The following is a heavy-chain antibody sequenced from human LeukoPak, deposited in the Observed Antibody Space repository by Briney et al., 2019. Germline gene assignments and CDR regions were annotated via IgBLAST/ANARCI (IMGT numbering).Heavy chain of an antibody. CDR3: ARESTIFGGDFDP. Sequence: SVKDSCQASGYTLTRYYTHEVRQAPSQGLEGRGWINPNTGDTYYAQKFQGRVTMTRDTSISTAYMELSRLRSDDTAVYYCARESTIFGGDFDPWGQGTLVTVSS. CDR2: INPNTGDT. D-gene: IGHD3-3*01. V-gene: IGHV1-2*02. CDR1: GYTLTRYY. J-gene: IGHJ5*02.